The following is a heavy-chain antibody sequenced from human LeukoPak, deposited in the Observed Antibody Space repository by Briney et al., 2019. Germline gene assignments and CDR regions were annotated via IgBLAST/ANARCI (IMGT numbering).Heavy chain of an antibody. CDR2: VHLDGTT. D-gene: IGHD3-3*01. Sequence: SETLSLTCGVSGGSVASTNWWTWVRQPPGKGLEWIGEVHLDGTTNYNPSLKSRLTMSVDLSENHISLTLTSVTAADTAVYYCAREGGFYRPLDYSGQGTLVT. J-gene: IGHJ4*02. CDR1: GGSVASTNW. CDR3: AREGGFYRPLDY. V-gene: IGHV4-4*02.